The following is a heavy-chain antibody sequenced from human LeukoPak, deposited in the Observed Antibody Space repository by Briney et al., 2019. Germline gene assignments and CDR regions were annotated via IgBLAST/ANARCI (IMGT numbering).Heavy chain of an antibody. CDR3: AKARLYCSSGTCSDHPATLTGMDV. CDR2: ITNSGVTT. CDR1: EFTFSSFA. D-gene: IGHD2-15*01. Sequence: GGSLRLSCTASEFTFSSFAMHWVRQAPGKGLEWVSLITNSGVTTHYADSVKGRFTISRDNSRSTLYLQLNSLRADDTALYYCAKARLYCSSGTCSDHPATLTGMDVWGQGTTVTVSS. J-gene: IGHJ6*02. V-gene: IGHV3-23*01.